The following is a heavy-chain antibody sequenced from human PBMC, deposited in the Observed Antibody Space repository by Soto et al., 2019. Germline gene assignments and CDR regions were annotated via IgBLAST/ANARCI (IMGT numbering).Heavy chain of an antibody. D-gene: IGHD3-16*01. CDR3: GKHVSGTIAVDI. CDR1: GFTFSSYA. CDR2: IGSGGGST. J-gene: IGHJ3*02. Sequence: EVQLLASGGGLVQPGGSLRLSCAASGFTFSSYAMSWVRQAPGQGLEWVSAIGSGGGSTYYADSVKGRFTISRDNSKKTLYPQMNSMRGDDEAVYYCGKHVSGTIAVDIWGQGTTVTVSS. V-gene: IGHV3-23*01.